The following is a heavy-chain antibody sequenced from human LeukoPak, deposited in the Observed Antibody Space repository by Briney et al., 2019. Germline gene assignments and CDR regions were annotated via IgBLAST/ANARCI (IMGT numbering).Heavy chain of an antibody. CDR3: ASSRSNYYDSSGYTPKIDY. J-gene: IGHJ4*02. CDR1: GGSISSYY. D-gene: IGHD3-22*01. CDR2: IYYSGST. V-gene: IGHV4-59*01. Sequence: SETLSLTCTGSGGSISSYYGSWVGHAPGKGLEWIGYIYYSGSTNYNPSLKSRVTISIDTSKNQFSLKLSSVTAADTAVYYCASSRSNYYDSSGYTPKIDYWGQGTLVTVSS.